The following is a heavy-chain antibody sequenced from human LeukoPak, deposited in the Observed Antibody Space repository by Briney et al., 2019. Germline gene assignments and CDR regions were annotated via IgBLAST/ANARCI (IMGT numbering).Heavy chain of an antibody. D-gene: IGHD6-19*01. CDR1: GFIFRNHG. J-gene: IGHJ4*02. CDR2: IWYDGSEK. V-gene: IGHV3-30*02. Sequence: GGSLRLSCAASGFIFRNHGMHWVRQAPGKGLEWVTFIWYDGSEKYYADSVRGRFTISRDNSKNTVNLQMNSLRTDDTALYYCAKDLSSGWSFDSWVQGTLVTVSS. CDR3: AKDLSSGWSFDS.